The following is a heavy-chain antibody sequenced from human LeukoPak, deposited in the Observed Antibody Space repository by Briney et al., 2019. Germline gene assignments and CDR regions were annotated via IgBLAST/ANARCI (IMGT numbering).Heavy chain of an antibody. CDR1: GFTFSSYA. Sequence: GGSLRLSCAASGFTFSSYAMSWVRQAPGKGLEWVSFIRSDGGSTLYADSVKGRFTISRDNSKNTLYAEMTSLRAEDTAVYYCATLASGYSSPFDYWGQGTLVTVSS. CDR3: ATLASGYSSPFDY. J-gene: IGHJ4*02. D-gene: IGHD6-13*01. V-gene: IGHV3-23*01. CDR2: IRSDGGST.